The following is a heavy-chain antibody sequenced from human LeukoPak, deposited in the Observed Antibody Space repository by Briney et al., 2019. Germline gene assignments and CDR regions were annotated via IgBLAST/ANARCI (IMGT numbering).Heavy chain of an antibody. J-gene: IGHJ4*02. Sequence: GGSLRLSCAASGFTFSIYSMNWVRQAPGKGLEWVSYISDTSSTIYYADSVKGRFTISRDNAKNSLYLQMNSLRVEDTAVYYCARDGGPSGSYDYWGQGTLVTVSS. V-gene: IGHV3-48*01. CDR2: ISDTSSTI. CDR3: ARDGGPSGSYDY. D-gene: IGHD1-26*01. CDR1: GFTFSIYS.